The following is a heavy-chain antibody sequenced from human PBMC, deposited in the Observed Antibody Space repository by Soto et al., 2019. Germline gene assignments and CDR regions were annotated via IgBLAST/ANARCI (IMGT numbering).Heavy chain of an antibody. CDR1: GGSISSSSNH. Sequence: SETVSLTCTVSGGSISSSSNHWGLIRQPPGKGLEWIGNIYYSENTYYNPSLKSRVTRSVDTSKNQFSLRLTSVTAADTAVYYCATHPPYGPLDHWGQGTLVTVSS. D-gene: IGHD4-17*01. CDR2: IYYSENT. V-gene: IGHV4-39*01. CDR3: ATHPPYGPLDH. J-gene: IGHJ4*02.